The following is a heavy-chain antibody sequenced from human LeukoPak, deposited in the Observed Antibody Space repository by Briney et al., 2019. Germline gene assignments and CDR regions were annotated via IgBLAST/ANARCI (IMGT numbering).Heavy chain of an antibody. J-gene: IGHJ5*02. CDR3: ARADKSGTDWFDP. Sequence: SVKVSCKASGGTFSNYVINWVRQAPGQGLEWMGGIIPIFDITNYAQKFQDRVTITADKSTSTAYMELSSLRSEDTAVYYCARADKSGTDWFDPWGQGTLVTVSS. CDR2: IIPIFDIT. V-gene: IGHV1-69*10. D-gene: IGHD1-1*01. CDR1: GGTFSNYV.